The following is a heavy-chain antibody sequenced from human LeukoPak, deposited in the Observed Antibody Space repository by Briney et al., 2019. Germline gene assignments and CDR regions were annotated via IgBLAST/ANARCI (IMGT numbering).Heavy chain of an antibody. CDR3: ARDATYGSGSYYKNGFDY. J-gene: IGHJ4*02. D-gene: IGHD3-10*01. V-gene: IGHV3-53*01. Sequence: QTGGSLRLSCAASGFTVSSNYMSWVRQAPGKGLEWVSVIYSGGSTYYADSVKGRFTISRDNSKNTLYLQMNSLRAEDTAVYYCARDATYGSGSYYKNGFDYWGQGTLVTVSS. CDR2: IYSGGST. CDR1: GFTVSSNY.